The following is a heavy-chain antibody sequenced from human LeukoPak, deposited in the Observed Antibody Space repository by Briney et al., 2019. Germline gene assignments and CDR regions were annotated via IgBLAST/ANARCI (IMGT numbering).Heavy chain of an antibody. V-gene: IGHV1-69-2*01. D-gene: IGHD6-13*01. CDR1: GYTFTDYY. Sequence: GASVKVSCKASGYTFTDYYMHWVQQAPGKGLEWMGRVDPEDGETIYAEKFQGRVTITADTSTDTAYMELSSLRSEDTAVYYCATGGRYSSSWTPEWGQGTLVTVSS. CDR3: ATGGRYSSSWTPE. J-gene: IGHJ4*02. CDR2: VDPEDGET.